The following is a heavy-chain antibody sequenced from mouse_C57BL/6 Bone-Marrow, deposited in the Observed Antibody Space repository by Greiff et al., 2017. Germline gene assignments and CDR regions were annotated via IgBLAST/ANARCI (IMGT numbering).Heavy chain of an antibody. Sequence: VQLQQSGTVLARPGASVKMSCKTSGYTFTSYWMHWVKQTPGQGLEWIGAIYPGNSDTSYNQKFKGKAKLTAVTSASTAYMELSSLTNEDSAVYKRQVTTVVATEDYWGQGTTLTVSS. CDR1: GYTFTSYW. J-gene: IGHJ2*01. CDR3: QVTTVVATEDY. CDR2: IYPGNSDT. D-gene: IGHD1-1*01. V-gene: IGHV1-5*01.